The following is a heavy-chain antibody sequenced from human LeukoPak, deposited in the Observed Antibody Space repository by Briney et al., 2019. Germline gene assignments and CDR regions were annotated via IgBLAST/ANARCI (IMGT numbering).Heavy chain of an antibody. J-gene: IGHJ4*02. CDR3: ASLTYRYGSGSLDS. CDR1: GFTFSSYG. CDR2: ISYDGSNK. V-gene: IGHV3-30*03. Sequence: GRSLRLSCAASGFTFSSYGMHWVRQAPGKGLELVTVISYDGSNKYYADSVKGLFTISRDNSKNTLYLQMNSLRAEDTAVYYCASLTYRYGSGSLDSWGQGTLVTVSS. D-gene: IGHD3-10*01.